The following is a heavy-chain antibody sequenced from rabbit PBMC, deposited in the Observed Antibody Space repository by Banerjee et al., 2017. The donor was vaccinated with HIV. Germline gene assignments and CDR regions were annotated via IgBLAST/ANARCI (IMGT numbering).Heavy chain of an antibody. D-gene: IGHD1-1*01. CDR2: IDTADGNI. Sequence: QQQLEESGGGLVQPGGSLKVTCTVSGFDFSSYGVSWVRQAPGKGLEWIGYIDTADGNIYYATWVNGRFTISSHNAQNTLYLQLNSLTAADTATYFCVREYVRKSGDYYHFKLWGPGTLVTVS. CDR1: GFDFSSYG. V-gene: IGHV1S47*01. J-gene: IGHJ4*01. CDR3: VREYVRKSGDYYHFKL.